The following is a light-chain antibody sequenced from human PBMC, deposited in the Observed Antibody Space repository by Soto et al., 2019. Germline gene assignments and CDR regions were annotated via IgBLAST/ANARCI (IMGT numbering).Light chain of an antibody. CDR1: SSDVGGYNY. J-gene: IGLJ2*01. CDR3: SSYPSSSTLGV. Sequence: QSALTQPASVSGSPGQAITISCTGTSSDVGGYNYVSWYHQHPGKAPKLMIYEVSNRPSGVSNRFSGSKSGNTASLTISGLQAEDEADYYCSSYPSSSTLGVFGGGTQLTVL. V-gene: IGLV2-14*01. CDR2: EVS.